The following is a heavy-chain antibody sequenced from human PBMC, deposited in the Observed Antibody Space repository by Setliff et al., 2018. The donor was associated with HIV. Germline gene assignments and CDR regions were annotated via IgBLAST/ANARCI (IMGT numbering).Heavy chain of an antibody. J-gene: IGHJ4*02. Sequence: GASVKVSCKASGYIYTNYAIHWVRQAPGQGLEWMGWINCGNGATKYAQNFQDRFTITTDTSASTVYMELRSLRSEDTAAYYCARDRWFGESAPRLLDYWGPGTQVT. CDR3: ARDRWFGESAPRLLDY. CDR1: GYIYTNYA. D-gene: IGHD3-10*01. V-gene: IGHV1-3*01. CDR2: INCGNGAT.